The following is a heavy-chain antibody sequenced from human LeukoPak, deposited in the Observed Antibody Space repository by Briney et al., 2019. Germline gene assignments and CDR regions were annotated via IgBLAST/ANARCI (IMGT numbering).Heavy chain of an antibody. J-gene: IGHJ4*02. V-gene: IGHV4-59*01. Sequence: PSETLSLTCTVPGGSISSYYWSWIRQPPGKGLEWIGYIYYSGSTNYNPSLKSRVTISVATSKTQFSLKLSSVTAADTAVYYCARGMATITTLFDYWGQGTLVTVSS. D-gene: IGHD5-24*01. CDR1: GGSISSYY. CDR3: ARGMATITTLFDY. CDR2: IYYSGST.